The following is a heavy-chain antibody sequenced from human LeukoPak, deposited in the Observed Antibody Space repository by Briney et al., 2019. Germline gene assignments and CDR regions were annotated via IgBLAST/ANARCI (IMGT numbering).Heavy chain of an antibody. Sequence: ASVKVSCKASGYTFTSYYMHWVRQAPGQGLEWMGWINPNSGGTNYAQKFQGRVTMTRDTSISTAYMELSRLRSDDTAVYYCAREGGADFWSGYYNKYYFDYWGQGTLDTVSS. CDR2: INPNSGGT. D-gene: IGHD3-3*01. J-gene: IGHJ4*02. CDR1: GYTFTSYY. V-gene: IGHV1-2*02. CDR3: AREGGADFWSGYYNKYYFDY.